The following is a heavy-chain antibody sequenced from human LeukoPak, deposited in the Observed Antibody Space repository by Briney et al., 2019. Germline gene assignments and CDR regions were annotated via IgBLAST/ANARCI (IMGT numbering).Heavy chain of an antibody. CDR3: VKSGGYGLIDY. V-gene: IGHV4-34*01. CDR1: GGSFSGYY. D-gene: IGHD1-26*01. CDR2: IYYTGST. Sequence: SETLSLTCAVYGGSFSGYYLGWIRQPPGKGLEWIGNIYYTGSTYYNASLQSRVTISIDMSKNQFSLRLNSVTAADTAMYYCVKSGGYGLIDYWGQGTLVTVSS. J-gene: IGHJ4*02.